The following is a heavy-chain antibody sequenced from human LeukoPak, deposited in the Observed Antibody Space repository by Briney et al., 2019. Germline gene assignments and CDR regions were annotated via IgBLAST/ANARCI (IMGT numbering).Heavy chain of an antibody. J-gene: IGHJ3*02. CDR1: GFTFSSYV. CDR2: ISHDGFI. D-gene: IGHD3-16*01. Sequence: GGSLRLSCETAGFTFSSYVMHWVRRTPGKGLVWVSRISHDGFISYADSVKGRFTISRDNAKNTLILQMNRLRAEDTAVYYCARDRQAVPDGYDYSPDAFNIWGQGTMVTVSS. CDR3: ARDRQAVPDGYDYSPDAFNI. V-gene: IGHV3-74*01.